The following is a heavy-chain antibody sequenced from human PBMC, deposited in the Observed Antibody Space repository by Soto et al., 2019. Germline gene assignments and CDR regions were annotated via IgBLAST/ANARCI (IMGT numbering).Heavy chain of an antibody. Sequence: PGGSLRLSCAASGFTFSSYGMHWVRQAPGKGLEWVAVISYDGSNKYYADSVKGRFTISRDNSKNTLYLQMNSLRAEDTAVYYCAKSWSPKQLWFGNRYFDLWGRGTLVTVSS. CDR2: ISYDGSNK. CDR3: AKSWSPKQLWFGNRYFDL. J-gene: IGHJ2*01. V-gene: IGHV3-30*18. CDR1: GFTFSSYG. D-gene: IGHD5-18*01.